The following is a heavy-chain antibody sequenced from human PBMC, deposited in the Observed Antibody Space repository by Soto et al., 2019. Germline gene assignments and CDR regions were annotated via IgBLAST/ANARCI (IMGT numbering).Heavy chain of an antibody. CDR2: IKSKLRDGET. J-gene: IGHJ4*02. CDR1: GFRFSDAW. V-gene: IGHV3-15*01. Sequence: PGGSLRLSCAASGFRFSDAWMTWVRQVPGRGLEWVGRIKSKLRDGETDYAAAVKGRFTISRDDSKSTLYLHMHSLTAEDTAVYYCCEDGTNYGSFAYWGQGALVTVSS. CDR3: CEDGTNYGSFAY. D-gene: IGHD1-1*01.